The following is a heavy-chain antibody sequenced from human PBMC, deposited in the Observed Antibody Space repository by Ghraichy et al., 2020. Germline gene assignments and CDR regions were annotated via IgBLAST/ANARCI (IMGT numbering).Heavy chain of an antibody. J-gene: IGHJ4*02. CDR3: AREITFGGPTGLDY. CDR2: ISAYNGNT. CDR1: GYTFTSHG. D-gene: IGHD3-16*01. Sequence: ASVKVSCKASGYTFTSHGISWERQSPGQRLEWMGWISAYNGNTNYAQKLQGRVTMTTDTSTSTAYMELRSLRSDDTAVYYCAREITFGGPTGLDYWGQGTLVTVSS. V-gene: IGHV1-18*01.